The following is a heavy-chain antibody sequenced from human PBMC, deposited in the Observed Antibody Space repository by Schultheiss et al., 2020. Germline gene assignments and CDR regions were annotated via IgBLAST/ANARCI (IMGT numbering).Heavy chain of an antibody. D-gene: IGHD1-14*01. CDR3: AKGPDQKFRDDYGMDV. Sequence: GGSLRLSCAASGFTFSSYGMHWVRQAPGKGLEWVAVISYDGSNKYYADSVKGRFTISRDNSKNTLYLQMNSLRAEDTAVYYCAKGPDQKFRDDYGMDVWGQGTTVTVSS. V-gene: IGHV3-30*18. J-gene: IGHJ6*02. CDR1: GFTFSSYG. CDR2: ISYDGSNK.